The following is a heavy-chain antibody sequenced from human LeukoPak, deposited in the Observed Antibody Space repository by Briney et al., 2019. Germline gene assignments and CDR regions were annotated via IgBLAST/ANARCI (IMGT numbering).Heavy chain of an antibody. V-gene: IGHV7-4-1*01. D-gene: IGHD3-22*01. Sequence: APLKGSCKASGYTVTDEAMNGVRHAHGQGLDWMGWINTITGNPTYAQGFTGRFVFSLDTSVSTTYLQICSLQGDDTAVYYCVRTLYDSSGYFNYWGQGTLVTVSS. CDR2: INTITGNP. CDR1: GYTVTDEA. J-gene: IGHJ4*02. CDR3: VRTLYDSSGYFNY.